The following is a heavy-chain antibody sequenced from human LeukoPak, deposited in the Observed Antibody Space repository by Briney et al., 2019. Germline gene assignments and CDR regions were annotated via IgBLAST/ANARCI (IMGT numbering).Heavy chain of an antibody. D-gene: IGHD5-18*01. CDR1: GFIFDDYA. J-gene: IGHJ4*02. CDR2: ISWNSGSI. Sequence: QAGGSLRLSCAASGFIFDDYAMHWVRHAPGKGLEWVSGISWNSGSIGYADSVKGRFTISRDNAKNSLYLQMNSLRAEDTALYYCAKEVYSYGSGGFDYWGQGTLVTVSS. CDR3: AKEVYSYGSGGFDY. V-gene: IGHV3-9*01.